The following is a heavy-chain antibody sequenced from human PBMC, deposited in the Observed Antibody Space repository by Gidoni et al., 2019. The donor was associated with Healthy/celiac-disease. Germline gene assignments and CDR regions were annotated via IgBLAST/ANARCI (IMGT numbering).Heavy chain of an antibody. J-gene: IGHJ6*02. Sequence: QVQLQESGPGLVKPSGTLSLTCAVSGGSISSSNWWSWVRQPPGKGLEWIGEIYHSGSTNYNPALKRRVTISVDKSKNQFSLKLSSVTAADTAVYYCARDGGAGDYRLGRGEYYYYYGMDVWGQGTTVTVSS. D-gene: IGHD3-9*01. V-gene: IGHV4-4*02. CDR3: ARDGGAGDYRLGRGEYYYYYGMDV. CDR1: GGSISSSNW. CDR2: IYHSGST.